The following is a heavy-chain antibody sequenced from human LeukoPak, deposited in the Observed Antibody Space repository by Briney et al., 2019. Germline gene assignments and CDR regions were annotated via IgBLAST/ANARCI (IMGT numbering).Heavy chain of an antibody. V-gene: IGHV3-23*01. CDR3: AKEGGRISYYYDTSGYYWGLFDD. D-gene: IGHD3-22*01. CDR1: GFTFSTYW. Sequence: PGGSLRLSCAASGFTFSTYWMSWVRQAPGKGLEWVSSIGGGGGSTYYADSVKGRFTISRDNSKNTLYLQMNSLRAEDTAVYYCAKEGGRISYYYDTSGYYWGLFDDWGQGTLVTVSS. J-gene: IGHJ4*02. CDR2: IGGGGGST.